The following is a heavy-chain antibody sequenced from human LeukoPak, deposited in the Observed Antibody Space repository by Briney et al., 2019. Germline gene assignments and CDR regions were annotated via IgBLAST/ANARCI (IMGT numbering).Heavy chain of an antibody. D-gene: IGHD3-3*01. Sequence: PSETLSLTCTVSGGSISSGSYYWSWIRQPAGKGLEWIGRIYTSGSTNYNPSLKSRVTVSVDTSKNQFSLKLSSVTAADTAVYYCAREGRRFLEWLFVNWFDPWGQGTLVTVSS. CDR3: AREGRRFLEWLFVNWFDP. CDR2: IYTSGST. V-gene: IGHV4-61*02. J-gene: IGHJ5*02. CDR1: GGSISSGSYY.